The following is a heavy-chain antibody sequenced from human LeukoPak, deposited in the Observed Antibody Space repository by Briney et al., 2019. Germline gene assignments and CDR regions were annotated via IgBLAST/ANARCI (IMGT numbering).Heavy chain of an antibody. CDR3: GGGEGGEAYYCYYYMDV. CDR1: GFTFSSYE. Sequence: PGGSLRLSCAASGFTFSSYEMNWVRQAPGKGLEWVSYISGSGGSTYYADSVKGRFTISRDNSKNTRYLQINSLRAEDTAVYYRGGGEGGEAYYCYYYMDVWGKGTTVTVSS. V-gene: IGHV3-23*01. CDR2: ISGSGGST. J-gene: IGHJ6*03. D-gene: IGHD3-10*01.